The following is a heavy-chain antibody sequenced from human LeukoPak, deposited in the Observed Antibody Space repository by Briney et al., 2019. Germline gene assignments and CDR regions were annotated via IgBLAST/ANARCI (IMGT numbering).Heavy chain of an antibody. CDR2: IKEKGEGGTI. V-gene: IGHV3-15*01. Sequence: GGSLRLSCAASGFTFKNAWMSWVRQAPGKGPEWVARIKEKGEGGTIDYAASVRGRFTISRDDSRDAVYLQMNSLIVDDSAVYYCTTDPRYWGQGTLVTVSS. CDR3: TTDPRY. CDR1: GFTFKNAW. J-gene: IGHJ4*02.